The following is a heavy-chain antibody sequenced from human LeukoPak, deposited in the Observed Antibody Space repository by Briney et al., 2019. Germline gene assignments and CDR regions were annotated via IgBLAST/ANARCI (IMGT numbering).Heavy chain of an antibody. CDR2: INAGNGNT. Sequence: ALVKVSCKASGYTFTSYAMHWVRQAPGQRLEWMGWINAGNGNTKYSQKFQGRVTITRDTSASTAYMELSSLRSEDTAVYYCARPFDYGGNRIFDYWGQGTLVTVSS. CDR1: GYTFTSYA. J-gene: IGHJ4*02. V-gene: IGHV1-3*01. D-gene: IGHD4-23*01. CDR3: ARPFDYGGNRIFDY.